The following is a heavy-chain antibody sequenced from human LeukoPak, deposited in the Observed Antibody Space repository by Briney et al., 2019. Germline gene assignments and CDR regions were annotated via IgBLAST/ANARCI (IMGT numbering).Heavy chain of an antibody. D-gene: IGHD3-10*01. J-gene: IGHJ4*02. CDR1: GFTVSSNY. CDR2: IYSGGST. CDR3: ARDPDGELGFADY. V-gene: IGHV3-66*01. Sequence: PEGSLRLSCAASGFTVSSNYMSWVRQAPGKGLEWVSVIYSGGSTYYADSVEGRFTISRDNSKNTLYLQMNSLRAEDTAVYYCARDPDGELGFADYWGQGTLVTVSS.